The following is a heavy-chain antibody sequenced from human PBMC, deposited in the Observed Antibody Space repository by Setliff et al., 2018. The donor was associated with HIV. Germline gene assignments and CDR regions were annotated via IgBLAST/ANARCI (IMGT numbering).Heavy chain of an antibody. CDR3: ATPHREREDDAFDI. CDR2: MYPNGRT. Sequence: SETLSLTCNVSGFSIGNFYYWGWVRQPPGKGLEWVGSMYPNGRTYYNPSVTSRVTISVDTSKNQFFLKLSSVTAADTAMYYCATPHREREDDAFDIWGQGTKVTVSS. V-gene: IGHV4-38-2*02. CDR1: GFSIGNFYY. D-gene: IGHD1-1*01. J-gene: IGHJ3*02.